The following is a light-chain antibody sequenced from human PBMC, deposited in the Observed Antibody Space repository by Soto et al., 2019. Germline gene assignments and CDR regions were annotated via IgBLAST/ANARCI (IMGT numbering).Light chain of an antibody. CDR3: QQYSSSPS. Sequence: DIVLTQSPGTLSLSPGERATLSCRASQSVSSSYLAWYQQKPGQVPSLLIYGASTRASGIPARFSGSGSGTEFTLTIGSLQSEDFAVYYCQQYSSSPSFGQGTRLEIK. CDR1: QSVSSSY. V-gene: IGKV3-20*01. CDR2: GAS. J-gene: IGKJ5*01.